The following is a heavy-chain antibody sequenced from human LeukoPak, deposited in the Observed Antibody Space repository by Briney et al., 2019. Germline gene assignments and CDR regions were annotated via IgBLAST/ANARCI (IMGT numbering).Heavy chain of an antibody. Sequence: GGSLRLSCAASGFTFSSYAMHWVRQAPGKGLEWVAVISYDGSNKYHADSVKGRFTISRDNSKNTLYLQMNSLRAEDTAVYYCAKGPIVVPAAPLDYWGQGTLVTVSS. J-gene: IGHJ4*02. CDR3: AKGPIVVPAAPLDY. V-gene: IGHV3-30-3*01. CDR2: ISYDGSNK. D-gene: IGHD2-2*01. CDR1: GFTFSSYA.